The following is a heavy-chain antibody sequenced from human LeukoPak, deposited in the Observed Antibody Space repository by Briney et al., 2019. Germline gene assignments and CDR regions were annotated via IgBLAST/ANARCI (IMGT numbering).Heavy chain of an antibody. CDR1: GGSFKTSDTY. CDR2: IYNSGSP. D-gene: IGHD3-22*01. Sequence: PSETLSLTCTVSGGSFKTSDTYWGWIRQHPGKGLEWIGYIYNSGSPYYNPSLKSRVTISVDTSRNQFSLQPSSVTAADTAMYYCARAFYYDSSGYYREWGQGTLVTVSS. CDR3: ARAFYYDSSGYYRE. V-gene: IGHV4-31*03. J-gene: IGHJ4*02.